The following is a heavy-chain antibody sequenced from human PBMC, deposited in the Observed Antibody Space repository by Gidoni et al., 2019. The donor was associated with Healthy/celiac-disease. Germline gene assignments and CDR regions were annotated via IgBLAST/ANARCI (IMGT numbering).Heavy chain of an antibody. V-gene: IGHV5-51*01. CDR3: ARLPEPVAGTGLDY. CDR2: IYPGDSDT. D-gene: IGHD6-19*01. J-gene: IGHJ4*02. Sequence: VQLVPSGAEVTKPGASLKIPCKGSGYRFTRYWIGWVRQMPGKGLEWMGIIYPGDSDTRYSPSFQGQVTISADKSISTAYLQWSSLKASDTAMYYCARLPEPVAGTGLDYWGQGTLVTVSS. CDR1: GYRFTRYW.